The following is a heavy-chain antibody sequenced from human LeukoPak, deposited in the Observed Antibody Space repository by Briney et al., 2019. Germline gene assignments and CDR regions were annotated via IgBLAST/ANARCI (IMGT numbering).Heavy chain of an antibody. J-gene: IGHJ5*02. CDR1: GYSFTSYW. CDR2: IYPGDSDT. CDR3: ARQRAWATVTYNWFDP. Sequence: GESLKISCKGSGYSFTSYWIGWVRQMPGKGLEWMGIIYPGDSDTRYSPSFQGQVTISADKSISTAYLQWSSLKASDTAMYYCARQRAWATVTYNWFDPWGQGTLVTVSS. D-gene: IGHD4-17*01. V-gene: IGHV5-51*01.